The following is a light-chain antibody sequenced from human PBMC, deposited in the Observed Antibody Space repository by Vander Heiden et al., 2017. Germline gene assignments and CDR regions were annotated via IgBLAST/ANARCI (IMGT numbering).Light chain of an antibody. CDR1: QRLVFTDGVTY. J-gene: IGKJ1*01. CDR2: KVS. V-gene: IGKV2-30*01. Sequence: GVMTQSPLSLSASLGQPASFSCRSSQRLVFTDGVTYLSWFKQRPGQSPRRMICKVSDRDSGVTDRFSGSGSGTDFTLKISRVESEDVGFYYCMQGTHWPPTFGQGTKVEIK. CDR3: MQGTHWPPT.